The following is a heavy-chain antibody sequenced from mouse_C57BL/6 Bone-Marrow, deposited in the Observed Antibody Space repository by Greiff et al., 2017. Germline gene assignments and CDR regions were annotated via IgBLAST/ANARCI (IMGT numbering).Heavy chain of an antibody. Sequence: QVQLQQSGAELARPGASVKLSCKASGYTFTSYGLSWVKQRTGQGLEWIGEIYPRSGNTYYNEKFKGKATLTADKSSSTAYMELRSLTSEDSAVYFCARCYYYGSSYPFAYWGQGTLVTVSA. J-gene: IGHJ3*01. CDR2: IYPRSGNT. D-gene: IGHD1-1*01. CDR1: GYTFTSYG. CDR3: ARCYYYGSSYPFAY. V-gene: IGHV1-81*01.